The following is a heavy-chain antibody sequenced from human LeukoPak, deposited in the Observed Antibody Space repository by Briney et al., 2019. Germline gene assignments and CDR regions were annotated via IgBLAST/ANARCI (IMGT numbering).Heavy chain of an antibody. CDR1: GYTFTGYY. Sequence: GSVKVSCKASGYTFTGYYMHWVRQAPGHGLEWMGWINPNSGGTNYAQKFQGRVTMTRDTSISTAYMELSRLRSDDTAVYYCASSYSSNWSFFDYWGQGTLVTVSS. V-gene: IGHV1-2*02. J-gene: IGHJ4*02. CDR3: ASSYSSNWSFFDY. CDR2: INPNSGGT. D-gene: IGHD6-13*01.